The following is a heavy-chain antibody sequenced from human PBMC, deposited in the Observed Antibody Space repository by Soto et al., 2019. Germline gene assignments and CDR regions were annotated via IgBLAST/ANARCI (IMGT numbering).Heavy chain of an antibody. Sequence: EVKLVESGGGLVQPGGSLRLSCAASGFTVSSNYMSWVRQAPGKGLEWVTVIYSGGSTYYADSVKGRFTISRDNSKNTLYLQMNSLRAEDTAVYYCARGYYDFWSGSSPAYYFDYWGQGTLVTVSS. D-gene: IGHD3-3*01. J-gene: IGHJ4*02. V-gene: IGHV3-66*01. CDR1: GFTVSSNY. CDR2: IYSGGST. CDR3: ARGYYDFWSGSSPAYYFDY.